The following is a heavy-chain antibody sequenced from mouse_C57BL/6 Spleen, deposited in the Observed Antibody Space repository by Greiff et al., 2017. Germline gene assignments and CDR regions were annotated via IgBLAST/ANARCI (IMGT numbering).Heavy chain of an antibody. CDR3: ARHEDLYGNFAY. V-gene: IGHV1-62-2*01. D-gene: IGHD2-1*01. Sequence: QVHVKQSGAELVKPGASVKLSCKASGYTFTEYTIHWVKQRSGQGLEWIGWFYPGSGSIKYNEKFKDKATLTADKSSSTVYMELSRLTSEDSAVYFCARHEDLYGNFAYWGQGTLVTVSA. CDR2: FYPGSGSI. CDR1: GYTFTEYT. J-gene: IGHJ3*01.